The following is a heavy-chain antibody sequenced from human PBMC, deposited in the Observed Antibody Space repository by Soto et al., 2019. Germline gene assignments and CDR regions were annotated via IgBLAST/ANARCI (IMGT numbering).Heavy chain of an antibody. CDR3: AKDRFSSGYDAFDV. D-gene: IGHD6-19*01. Sequence: GGSLRLSCAVSGFTFSSSDMSWVRQAPGKGLEWVAGISYNGVHTYTYYTDSVKGRFTISRDTSKNTLYLQVNSLRAEDTAVYYCAKDRFSSGYDAFDVWGQGTMVTVSS. CDR1: GFTFSSSD. J-gene: IGHJ3*01. CDR2: ISYNGVHT. V-gene: IGHV3-23*01.